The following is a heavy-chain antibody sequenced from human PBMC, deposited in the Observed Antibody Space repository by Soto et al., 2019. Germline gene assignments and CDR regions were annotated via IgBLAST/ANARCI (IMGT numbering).Heavy chain of an antibody. CDR1: GGSISSGDDV. CDR2: IYYSGST. Sequence: TLSRTCTVSGGSISSGDDVWTWIRQPPGKGLEWIGYIYYSGSTYYNPSLKSRLTMSVDTSKNQFSLKLSSVTAADTAVYYCARDRAKWKDYYYYGMDVWGQGTTVTVSS. D-gene: IGHD1-20*01. CDR3: ARDRAKWKDYYYYGMDV. V-gene: IGHV4-30-4*01. J-gene: IGHJ6*02.